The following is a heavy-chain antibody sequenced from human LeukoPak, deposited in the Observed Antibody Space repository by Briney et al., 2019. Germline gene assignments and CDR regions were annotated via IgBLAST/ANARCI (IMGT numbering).Heavy chain of an antibody. CDR3: ARTFMSSSSGVFDY. V-gene: IGHV3-23*01. CDR1: GFTFSSYA. J-gene: IGHJ4*02. CDR2: ISNSGGST. Sequence: GGSLRLSCAASGFTFSSYAMSWVRQAPGKGLEWVSTISNSGGSTYYADSVKGRFTISRDNSKNTLYLQMNSLRAEDTAVYYCARTFMSSSSGVFDYWGQGTLVTVSS. D-gene: IGHD6-13*01.